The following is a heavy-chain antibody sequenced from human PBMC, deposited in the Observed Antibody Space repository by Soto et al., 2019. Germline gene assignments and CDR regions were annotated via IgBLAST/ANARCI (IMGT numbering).Heavy chain of an antibody. D-gene: IGHD4-17*01. V-gene: IGHV4-31*03. CDR3: ASLGMTTVTNADY. CDR1: GGSISSGGYY. CDR2: IYYSGST. J-gene: IGHJ4*02. Sequence: SETLSLTCTVSGGSISSGGYYWSWIRQHPGKGLEWIGYIYYSGSTYYNPSLKSRVTISVDTSKNQFSLKLSSVTAAGTAVYYCASLGMTTVTNADYWGQGTLVTVSS.